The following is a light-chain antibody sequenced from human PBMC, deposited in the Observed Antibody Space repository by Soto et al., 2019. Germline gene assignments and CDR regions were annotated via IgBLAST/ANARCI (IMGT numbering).Light chain of an antibody. CDR1: QSISNY. CDR2: AAS. Sequence: DIQMTQAPSSLSASVGDRVTITCLASQSISNYLNWYQQKPGKAPKLMIYAASSLQGGVPSRFSGSGSGTECTLTINSLQPEDFATYYCQQLHTYPRTFGPGTKVDIK. CDR3: QQLHTYPRT. V-gene: IGKV1-39*01. J-gene: IGKJ3*01.